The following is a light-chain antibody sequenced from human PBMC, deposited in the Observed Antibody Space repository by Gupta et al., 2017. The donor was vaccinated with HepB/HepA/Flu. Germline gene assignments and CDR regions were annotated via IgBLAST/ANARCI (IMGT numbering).Light chain of an antibody. CDR1: QSVSTY. V-gene: IGKV3-11*01. CDR2: DSF. J-gene: IGKJ5*01. Sequence: EIELTQSPATLSLSDRERATLSCRASQSVSTYLAWYQQKPGQAPMLLIYDSFNRATGIPSRLSGTGSETDFTLTISHLEPKDFAVYYCQQRSNWPITFGQGTRLEIK. CDR3: QQRSNWPIT.